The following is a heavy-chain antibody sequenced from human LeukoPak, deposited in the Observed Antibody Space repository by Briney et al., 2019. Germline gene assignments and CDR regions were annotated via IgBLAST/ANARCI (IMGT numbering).Heavy chain of an antibody. J-gene: IGHJ4*02. CDR1: GFTFSDYA. D-gene: IGHD3-10*01. Sequence: GGSLRLSCAASGFTFSDYAMHWVRQSPGKELEYVSAISSNGRSIHYANSVEGRFTISRDNSQNSLYLQMNSLRAEDTAVYYCARDLGYYGSGSPDYWGQGTLVTVSS. CDR2: ISSNGRSI. CDR3: ARDLGYYGSGSPDY. V-gene: IGHV3-64*01.